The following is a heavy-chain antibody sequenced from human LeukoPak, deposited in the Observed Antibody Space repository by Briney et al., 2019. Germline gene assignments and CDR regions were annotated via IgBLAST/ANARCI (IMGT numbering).Heavy chain of an antibody. J-gene: IGHJ4*02. V-gene: IGHV3-23*01. CDR1: GFTFAAYA. CDR2: ISGGGGST. Sequence: PGGSLRLSCAASGFTFAAYAMSWVRQAPGKGLEWVSTISGGGGSTFYADSVQGRFTISRDDSKNTLYLQMNSVGAEDTAVYYCARGGHSSDFDYWGQGTLVTVSS. D-gene: IGHD2-21*01. CDR3: ARGGHSSDFDY.